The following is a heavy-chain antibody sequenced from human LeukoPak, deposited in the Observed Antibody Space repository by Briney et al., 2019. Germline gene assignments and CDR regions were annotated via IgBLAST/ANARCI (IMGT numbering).Heavy chain of an antibody. CDR1: GFTFSSYA. V-gene: IGHV3-23*01. Sequence: GGSLRLSCAASGFTFSSYAMSWVRQAPGKGLEWVSAISGSGGSTYYADSVKGRFTISRDNSKNTLYLQMNSLRAKDTAVYYCAKEGGYSSSWYAGSWFDPWGQGTLVTVSS. J-gene: IGHJ5*02. CDR3: AKEGGYSSSWYAGSWFDP. CDR2: ISGSGGST. D-gene: IGHD6-13*01.